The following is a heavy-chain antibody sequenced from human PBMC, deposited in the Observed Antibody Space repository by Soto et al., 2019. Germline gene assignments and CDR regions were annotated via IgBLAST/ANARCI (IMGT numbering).Heavy chain of an antibody. CDR2: ISAHNGNT. D-gene: IGHD1-1*01. CDR1: GYTFTSYG. Sequence: QVHLVQSGAEVKKPGASVKVSCKASGYTFTSYGITWVRQAPGQGLEWMGWISAHNGNTDYAQKLQGRVIVTRDTSTSTAYMEVRGLRSDDTAVYYCARGRYGDYWGQGARVTVSS. J-gene: IGHJ4*02. V-gene: IGHV1-18*01. CDR3: ARGRYGDY.